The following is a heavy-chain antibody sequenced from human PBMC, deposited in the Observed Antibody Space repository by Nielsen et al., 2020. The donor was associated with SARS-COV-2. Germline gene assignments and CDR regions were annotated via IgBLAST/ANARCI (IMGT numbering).Heavy chain of an antibody. CDR1: TFTFSTYA. CDR3: AKGRLEWELLAPFDY. V-gene: IGHV3-30*18. Sequence: GESLKISCAASTFTFSTYAKHWVRQAPGKGLEWVAVISDDGTNKYYADSVKGRFTISRDNSKNTLFLQMNSLRAEDTAVYYCAKGRLEWELLAPFDYWGQGTLVTVSS. J-gene: IGHJ4*02. D-gene: IGHD1-26*01. CDR2: ISDDGTNK.